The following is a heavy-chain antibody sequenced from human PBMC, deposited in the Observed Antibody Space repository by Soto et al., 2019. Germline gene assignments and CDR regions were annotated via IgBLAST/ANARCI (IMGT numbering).Heavy chain of an antibody. Sequence: PETLSLTCTVSGGSISSSSYYWGWIRQPPGKGLEWIGSIYYSGSTYYNPSLKSRVTISVDTSKNQFSLKLSSVTAADTAVYYCARWGGVADYIDWGSYRSSYHGFDYWGQGTLVTVSS. CDR2: IYYSGST. V-gene: IGHV4-39*01. D-gene: IGHD3-16*02. CDR3: ARWGGVADYIDWGSYRSSYHGFDY. CDR1: GGSISSSSYY. J-gene: IGHJ4*02.